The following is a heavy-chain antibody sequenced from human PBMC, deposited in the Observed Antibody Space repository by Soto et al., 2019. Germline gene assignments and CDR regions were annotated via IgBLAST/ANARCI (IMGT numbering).Heavy chain of an antibody. CDR1: GFTFSSYG. CDR3: AKESQYYDFWSSGYYYYGMDV. D-gene: IGHD3-3*01. V-gene: IGHV3-30*18. J-gene: IGHJ6*02. CDR2: ISYDGSNK. Sequence: GGSLRLSCAASGFTFSSYGMHWVRQAPGKGLEWVAVISYDGSNKYYADSVKGRFTISRDNSKNTLYLQMNSLRAEDTAVYYCAKESQYYDFWSSGYYYYGMDVWGQGTTVTVSS.